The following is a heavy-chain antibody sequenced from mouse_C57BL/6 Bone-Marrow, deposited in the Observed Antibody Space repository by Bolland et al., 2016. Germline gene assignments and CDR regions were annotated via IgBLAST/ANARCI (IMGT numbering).Heavy chain of an antibody. J-gene: IGHJ2*01. D-gene: IGHD4-1*01. CDR3: ASNYYFDY. CDR2: GNT. V-gene: IGHV14-3*01. Sequence: GNTKYAPKFQGKATITADTSSNTAYLQLSSLTSDDTAIYYCASNYYFDYWGQGTT.